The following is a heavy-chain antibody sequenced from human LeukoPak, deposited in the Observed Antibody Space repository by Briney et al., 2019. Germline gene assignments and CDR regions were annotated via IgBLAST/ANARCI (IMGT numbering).Heavy chain of an antibody. CDR2: ISAYNGNT. CDR3: ARDLVWFGRPDAFDI. CDR1: GYTFTGYY. D-gene: IGHD3-10*01. Sequence: GASVKVSCKASGYTFTGYYMHWVRQAPGQGLEWMGWISAYNGNTNYAQKLQGRVTMTTDTSTSTAYMELRSLRSDDTAVYYCARDLVWFGRPDAFDIWGQGTMVTVSS. V-gene: IGHV1-18*04. J-gene: IGHJ3*02.